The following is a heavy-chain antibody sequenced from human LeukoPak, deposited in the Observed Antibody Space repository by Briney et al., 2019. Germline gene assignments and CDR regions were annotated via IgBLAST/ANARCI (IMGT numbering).Heavy chain of an antibody. J-gene: IGHJ6*02. Sequence: GGSLRLSCAASGFTFSSYAMHWVRQAPGKGLEWVAVISYDGSNKYYADSVKGRFTISRDNSKNTLYLQMNSLRAEDTAVYYCAKDLVVPAASTLYYYGMDVWGQGTTVTVSS. CDR2: ISYDGSNK. D-gene: IGHD2-2*01. CDR1: GFTFSSYA. V-gene: IGHV3-30-3*01. CDR3: AKDLVVPAASTLYYYGMDV.